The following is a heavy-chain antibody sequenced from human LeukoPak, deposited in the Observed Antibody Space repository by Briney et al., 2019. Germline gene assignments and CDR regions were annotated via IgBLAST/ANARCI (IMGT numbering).Heavy chain of an antibody. CDR3: ARRRITIFGVVINAFDI. J-gene: IGHJ3*02. Sequence: SETLSLTCTVSGGSISSYYWSWIRQPPGKGLEWIGYIYYSGTTNYNPSLKSRVTISVDTSKNQFSLKLSSVTAADTAVYYCARRRITIFGVVINAFDIWGQGTMVTVSS. V-gene: IGHV4-59*12. CDR1: GGSISSYY. D-gene: IGHD3-3*01. CDR2: IYYSGTT.